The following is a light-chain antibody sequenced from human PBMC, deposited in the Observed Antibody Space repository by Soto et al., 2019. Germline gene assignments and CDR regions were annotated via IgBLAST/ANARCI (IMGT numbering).Light chain of an antibody. CDR1: QDIATF. Sequence: DIQMTQSPSSLSASAGDRITITCQASQDIATFLNWYQQKPGKAPRLLIYDASTLKPGDTSRFSGSGSGTDFSLTISSLQPEDIATYYCQQYDDFPLTFGGGTKVEIK. CDR3: QQYDDFPLT. CDR2: DAS. V-gene: IGKV1-33*01. J-gene: IGKJ4*01.